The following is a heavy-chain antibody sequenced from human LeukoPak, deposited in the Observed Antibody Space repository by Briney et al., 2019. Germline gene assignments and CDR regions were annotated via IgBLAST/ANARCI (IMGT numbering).Heavy chain of an antibody. Sequence: ASVKVSCKASGGTFSSYAISWVRQATGQGLEWMGWMNPNSGITGYAQKFQGRVTISRNTSISTAYMELSSLRSEDTAVYYCAREDYYDSGSNDYWGQGTLVTVSS. CDR2: MNPNSGIT. V-gene: IGHV1-8*03. CDR1: GGTFSSYA. D-gene: IGHD3-22*01. CDR3: AREDYYDSGSNDY. J-gene: IGHJ4*02.